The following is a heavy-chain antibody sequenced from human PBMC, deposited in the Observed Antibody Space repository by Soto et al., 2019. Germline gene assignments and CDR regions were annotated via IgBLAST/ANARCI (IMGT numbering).Heavy chain of an antibody. Sequence: PGGSLRLSCAASGFIFSSYSMNWVRQAPGKGLEWISYISRASSIIYYADSVKGRFTISRDSAKSSLSLQMNSLRDEDTAVYYCARDQDWGFDYWGQGILVTVSS. CDR1: GFIFSSYS. D-gene: IGHD7-27*01. CDR2: ISRASSII. J-gene: IGHJ4*02. CDR3: ARDQDWGFDY. V-gene: IGHV3-48*02.